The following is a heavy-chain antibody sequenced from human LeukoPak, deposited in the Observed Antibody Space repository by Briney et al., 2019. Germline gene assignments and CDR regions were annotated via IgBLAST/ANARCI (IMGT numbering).Heavy chain of an antibody. Sequence: PGGSLRLSCAASGFTFSSYEMNWVRQAPGKGLEWVSYISSSGSTIYYADSVEGRFISSRDNTKNSLYLQMNSLRAEDTAIYYCARDLRIVSGSYLDYWGQGTLVTVSS. D-gene: IGHD1-26*01. CDR1: GFTFSSYE. CDR3: ARDLRIVSGSYLDY. J-gene: IGHJ4*02. CDR2: ISSSGSTI. V-gene: IGHV3-48*03.